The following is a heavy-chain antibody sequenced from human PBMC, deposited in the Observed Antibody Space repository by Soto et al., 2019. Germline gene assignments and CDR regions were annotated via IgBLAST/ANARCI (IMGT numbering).Heavy chain of an antibody. CDR3: ARMYYYDSHGYDY. CDR1: GFTISTYS. Sequence: EVQLVESGGGLVKPGGSLRLSCVASGFTISTYSMNWVRQAPGKGLEWVSSITYSSTYIYYADSVKGRFTISRDNAKKSLDLQMTSLRAEDTAVYYCARMYYYDSHGYDYWGQGTLVTVS. D-gene: IGHD3-22*01. CDR2: ITYSSTYI. V-gene: IGHV3-21*01. J-gene: IGHJ4*02.